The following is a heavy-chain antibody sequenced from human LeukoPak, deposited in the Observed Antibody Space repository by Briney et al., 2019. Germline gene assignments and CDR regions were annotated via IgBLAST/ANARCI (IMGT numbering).Heavy chain of an antibody. V-gene: IGHV3-74*01. CDR1: GFTFSSYW. CDR3: ARGAWGSHDY. D-gene: IGHD7-27*01. CDR2: INSDGSST. J-gene: IGHJ4*02. Sequence: GGSLRLSCAASGFTFSSYWMHWVRHAPGKGLVWVSRINSDGSSTTYADSVKGRFTISRDNAKNTLNLQMSSLRAEDTAVYYCARGAWGSHDYWGQGTLVTVSS.